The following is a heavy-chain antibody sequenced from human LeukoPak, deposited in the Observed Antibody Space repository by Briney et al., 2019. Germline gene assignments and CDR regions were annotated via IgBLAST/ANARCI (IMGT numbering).Heavy chain of an antibody. CDR3: ASTRGEMDV. CDR1: GYSISSGYY. V-gene: IGHV4-38-2*02. CDR2: IDHSWST. D-gene: IGHD3-10*01. Sequence: SETLSLTCTVSGYSISSGYYWGWIRQPPGKGLEWIGSIDHSWSTYYNPSLKIRVTISVDTSKNQFSLKLSSVTAADTAVYYCASTRGEMDVWGKGTTVTVSS. J-gene: IGHJ6*04.